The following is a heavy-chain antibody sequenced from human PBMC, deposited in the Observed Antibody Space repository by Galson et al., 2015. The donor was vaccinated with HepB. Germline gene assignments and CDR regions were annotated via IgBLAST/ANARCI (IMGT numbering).Heavy chain of an antibody. Sequence: SLRLSCAASGFTVSSNYMSWVRQAPGKGLEWVSVIYSGGSTYYADSVKGRFTISRDNSKNTLYLQMNSLRAEDTAVYYCARAPYRYYYGMDVWGQGTTVTVSS. CDR3: ARAPYRYYYGMDV. CDR1: GFTVSSNY. V-gene: IGHV3-66*02. CDR2: IYSGGST. J-gene: IGHJ6*02. D-gene: IGHD3-16*02.